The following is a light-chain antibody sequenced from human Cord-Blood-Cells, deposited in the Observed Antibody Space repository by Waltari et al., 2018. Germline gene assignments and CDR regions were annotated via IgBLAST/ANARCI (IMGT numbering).Light chain of an antibody. CDR3: QQYNSYSGT. Sequence: IQMTQSPSTLSASLVDRVTITCRASQSISSWLAWYQQKPGKAPKLLIYKASSLESGVPSRFSGSGSGTEFTLTISSLQPDDFATYYCQQYNSYSGTFGQGTKMEIK. CDR2: KAS. J-gene: IGKJ1*01. V-gene: IGKV1-5*03. CDR1: QSISSW.